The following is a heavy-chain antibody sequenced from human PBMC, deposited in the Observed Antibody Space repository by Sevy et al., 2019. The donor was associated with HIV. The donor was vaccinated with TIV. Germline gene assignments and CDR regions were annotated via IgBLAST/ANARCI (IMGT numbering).Heavy chain of an antibody. J-gene: IGHJ5*02. V-gene: IGHV4-39*01. CDR1: NASISSSSYY. CDR3: VRHSDSRRLSWLDT. CDR2: IYYRGTT. D-gene: IGHD2-15*01. Sequence: SETLSLTCSVSNASISSSSYYWGWVRQPPGKALEWIGIIYYRGTTYYSPSHKSRVTISVDTSKNQFFLDLRSMTATDTAVYYCVRHSDSRRLSWLDTWGQGILVTVSS.